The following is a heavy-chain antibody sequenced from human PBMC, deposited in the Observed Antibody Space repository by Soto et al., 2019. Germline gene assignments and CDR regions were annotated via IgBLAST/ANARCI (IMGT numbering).Heavy chain of an antibody. V-gene: IGHV1-58*01. Sequence: AVKASCKASGFTFTSSAVQWVRQARGQRLEWIGWIVVGSGNTNYAQKFQERVTITRDMSTSTAYMELSSLRSEDTAVYYCAADGGVVPAAIGDYYYYYGMDVWGQGSTVTVSS. CDR3: AADGGVVPAAIGDYYYYYGMDV. J-gene: IGHJ6*02. CDR1: GFTFTSSA. CDR2: IVVGSGNT. D-gene: IGHD2-2*02.